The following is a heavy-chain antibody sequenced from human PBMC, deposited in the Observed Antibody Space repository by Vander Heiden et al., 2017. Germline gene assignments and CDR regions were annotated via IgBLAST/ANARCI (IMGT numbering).Heavy chain of an antibody. CDR3: AREPPSYYDSSGYSVY. CDR1: GFTLSSYS. D-gene: IGHD3-22*01. CDR2: ISSSSSYI. J-gene: IGHJ4*02. V-gene: IGHV3-21*01. Sequence: EVQLVESGGGLVKPGGSLRLSCAASGFTLSSYSMNWVRQAPGKGLEWVSSISSSSSYIYYADSVKGRFTISRDNAKNSLYLQMNSLRAEDTAVYYCAREPPSYYDSSGYSVYWGQGTLVTVSS.